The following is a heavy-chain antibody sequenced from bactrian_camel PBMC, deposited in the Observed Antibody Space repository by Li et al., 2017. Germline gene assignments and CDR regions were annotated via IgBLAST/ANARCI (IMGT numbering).Heavy chain of an antibody. CDR2: IYTFGRTT. D-gene: IGHD6*01. Sequence: VQLVESGGGTAQPGRSLTLSCVASGYTISDKRIGWFRQAPGMEREQVAVFIYTFGRTTRYADSVKGRFTISQDDAKNTVYLQMNNLKPEGTAMYYCAADVGSMSGNCQPNYWGQGTQVTVS. CDR1: GYTISDKR. V-gene: IGHV3S54*01. J-gene: IGHJ4*01. CDR3: AADVGSMSGNCQPNY.